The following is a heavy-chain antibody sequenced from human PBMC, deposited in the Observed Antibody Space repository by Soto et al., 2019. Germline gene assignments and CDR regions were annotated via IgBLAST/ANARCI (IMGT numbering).Heavy chain of an antibody. CDR2: INPGNVYT. J-gene: IGHJ4*02. CDR3: ARRVGDGQFDH. V-gene: IGHV1-3*01. CDR1: GYTFTSFA. D-gene: IGHD1-26*01. Sequence: VASVKVSCKASGYTFTSFAIHWVRQAPGQSLEWMGWINPGNVYTRYSQKFQGRVTITRDTSASTAYMELSSLTSEDTAVYYCARRVGDGQFDHWGQGTPVTVSS.